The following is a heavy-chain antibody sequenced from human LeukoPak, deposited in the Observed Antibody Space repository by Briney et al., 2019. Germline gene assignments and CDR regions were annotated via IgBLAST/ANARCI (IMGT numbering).Heavy chain of an antibody. CDR2: ISYDASNK. Sequence: GGSLRLSCAASGFTFNTYGMHWVRQAPGKGLEWVAVISYDASNKNYADPVKGRFTISRDYSKNTVYLQMNSLRAEDTAVYYCARIGGDRHPIEYWGQGTLVTVSS. D-gene: IGHD2-21*02. CDR3: ARIGGDRHPIEY. CDR1: GFTFNTYG. J-gene: IGHJ4*02. V-gene: IGHV3-30*03.